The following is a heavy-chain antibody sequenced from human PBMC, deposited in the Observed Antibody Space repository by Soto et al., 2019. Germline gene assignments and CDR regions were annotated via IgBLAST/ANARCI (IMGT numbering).Heavy chain of an antibody. J-gene: IGHJ3*02. Sequence: QVQLVQSGAEVKKPGASVKVSCKASGYTFTSYYMHWVRQAPGQGLEWMGIINPSGGSTSYAQKFQGRVTMTRDTSTSTVYMELSSLRSEDTAVYYCAGGGVYDSSGDDAFDIWGQGTMVTVSS. V-gene: IGHV1-46*01. D-gene: IGHD3-22*01. CDR1: GYTFTSYY. CDR2: INPSGGST. CDR3: AGGGVYDSSGDDAFDI.